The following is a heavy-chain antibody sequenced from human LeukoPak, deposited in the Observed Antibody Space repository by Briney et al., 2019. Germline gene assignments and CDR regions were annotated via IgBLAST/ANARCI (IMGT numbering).Heavy chain of an antibody. CDR1: GDSISSYY. V-gene: IGHV4-59*05. Sequence: SETLSLTCTVSGDSISSYYWSWIRQPPGKGLEWIGSIYYSGSTYYNPSLNSRVTIFIDMSKNQFSLKLSSVTATDTAVYYCARLVCGGGSCPAEFDYWGQGTLVTVSS. CDR2: IYYSGST. D-gene: IGHD2-15*01. J-gene: IGHJ4*02. CDR3: ARLVCGGGSCPAEFDY.